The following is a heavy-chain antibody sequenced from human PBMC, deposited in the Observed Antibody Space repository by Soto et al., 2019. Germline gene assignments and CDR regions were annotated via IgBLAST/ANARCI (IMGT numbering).Heavy chain of an antibody. CDR1: GGSISSNY. V-gene: IGHV4-59*01. CDR3: ARYRREAVAGYTLDN. J-gene: IGHJ4*02. D-gene: IGHD6-13*01. Sequence: PSGTLSLTCSVSGGSISSNYWTWIRQPPGKGLEWIGYVYNSGSTNYNPSLKSRVTISEDTSKSQFSLKVNSMTAADTAVYYCARYRREAVAGYTLDNWGQGILVTSPQ. CDR2: VYNSGST.